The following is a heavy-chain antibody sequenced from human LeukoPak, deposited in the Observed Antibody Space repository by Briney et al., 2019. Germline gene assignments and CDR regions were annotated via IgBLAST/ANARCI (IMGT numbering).Heavy chain of an antibody. J-gene: IGHJ3*02. CDR3: ASAGIDRWELLTHAFDI. V-gene: IGHV1-69*05. D-gene: IGHD1-26*01. CDR1: GGTFSSYA. Sequence: ASVKVSCKASGGTFSSYAISWVRQAPGQGLEWMGGIIPIFGTANYAQKLQGRVTVTTDTSTSTAYMELRSLRSDDTAVYYCASAGIDRWELLTHAFDIWGQGTMVTVSS. CDR2: IIPIFGTA.